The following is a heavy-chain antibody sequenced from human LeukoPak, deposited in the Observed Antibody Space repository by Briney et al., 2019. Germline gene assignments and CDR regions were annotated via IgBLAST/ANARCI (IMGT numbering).Heavy chain of an antibody. CDR2: TFYRSKRYN. Sequence: PSQTLSLTCAISGDRESNKDAAWNRIRESPSRGLEWLGRTFYRSKRYNDYAVSVKGRIIVSADTSKNQFSLHLNSVTPDDTAVYYCGRTVGYFDYWGQGILVTVSS. D-gene: IGHD2-15*01. J-gene: IGHJ4*02. CDR3: GRTVGYFDY. V-gene: IGHV6-1*01. CDR1: GDRESNKDAA.